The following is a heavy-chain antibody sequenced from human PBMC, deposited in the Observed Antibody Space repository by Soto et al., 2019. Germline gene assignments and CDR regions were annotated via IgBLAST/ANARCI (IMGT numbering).Heavy chain of an antibody. CDR1: GGTFSSYA. CDR2: IIPIFGTA. J-gene: IGHJ6*02. Sequence: QVQLVQSGAEVKKPGSSVKVSCKASGGTFSSYAISWVRQAPGQGLEWMGGIIPIFGTANYAQKFQGRVMITADESTSTAYMELSSLRSEDTAVYYCARDDIVVVVAATHSYYYYGMDVWGQGTTVTVSS. D-gene: IGHD2-15*01. V-gene: IGHV1-69*01. CDR3: ARDDIVVVVAATHSYYYYGMDV.